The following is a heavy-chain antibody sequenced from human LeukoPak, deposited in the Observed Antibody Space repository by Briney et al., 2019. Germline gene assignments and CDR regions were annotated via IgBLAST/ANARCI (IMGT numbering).Heavy chain of an antibody. D-gene: IGHD1-7*01. CDR2: INPNSGGT. CDR3: ARGSPRLELRLGYYFDY. J-gene: IGHJ4*02. CDR1: GYTFTGYY. V-gene: IGHV1-2*02. Sequence: ASVKVSCKASGYTFTGYYTHWVRQAPGQGLEWMGWINPNSGGTNYAQKFQGRVTMTRDTSISTAYMELSSLRSEDTAVYYCARGSPRLELRLGYYFDYWGQGTLVTVSS.